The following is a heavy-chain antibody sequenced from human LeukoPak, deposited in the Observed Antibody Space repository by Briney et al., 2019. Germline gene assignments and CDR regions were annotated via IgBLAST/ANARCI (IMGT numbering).Heavy chain of an antibody. CDR3: AREVGILTVYYPYYYYYGMDV. J-gene: IGHJ6*02. V-gene: IGHV3-7*01. CDR2: IKQDGSEK. CDR1: GFTFSSYW. D-gene: IGHD3-9*01. Sequence: GGSLRLSCAASGFTFSSYWMSWVRQAPGKGLEWVANIKQDGSEKYYVDSVKGRFTISRDNAKNSLYLQMNSLRAEDTAVYYCAREVGILTVYYPYYYYYGMDVWGQGTTVTVSS.